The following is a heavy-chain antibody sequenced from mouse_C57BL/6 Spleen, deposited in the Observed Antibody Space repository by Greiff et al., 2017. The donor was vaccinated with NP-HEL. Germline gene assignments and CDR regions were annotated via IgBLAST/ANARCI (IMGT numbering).Heavy chain of an antibody. Sequence: QVQLKQPGAELVRPGSSVKLSCKASGYTFTSYWMPWVKQRPIQGLEWIGNIDPSDSETHYNQKFKDKATLTVDKSSSTAYMQLSSLTSDDSAVEYCARELRLRRYYAMDYRGQGTSVTVAS. CDR2: IDPSDSET. J-gene: IGHJ4*01. D-gene: IGHD3-2*02. CDR3: ARELRLRRYYAMDY. V-gene: IGHV1-52*01. CDR1: GYTFTSYW.